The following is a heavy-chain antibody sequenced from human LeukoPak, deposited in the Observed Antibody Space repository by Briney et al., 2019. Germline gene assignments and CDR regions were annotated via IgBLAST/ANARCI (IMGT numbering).Heavy chain of an antibody. CDR2: INAYNGNT. CDR3: ARELYSYGPFYYYYYYMDV. V-gene: IGHV1-18*01. J-gene: IGHJ6*03. Sequence: ASVTVSCKASGYTFTSYGISWARQAPGPGLEWMGWINAYNGNTTYAQKLQGRVTMNTDTSTSTAYMELRSLRSDDTAVYYCARELYSYGPFYYYYYYMDVWGKGTTVTVSS. D-gene: IGHD5-18*01. CDR1: GYTFTSYG.